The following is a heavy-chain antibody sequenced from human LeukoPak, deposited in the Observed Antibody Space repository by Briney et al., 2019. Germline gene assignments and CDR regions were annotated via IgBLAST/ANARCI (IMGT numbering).Heavy chain of an antibody. Sequence: PGGSLRLSCAASGFTLSSYWMSWVRQAPRKGVEWGAKIKEDGSEKYYVASVKGRFTISRENAKNSLYLHMNSRAAEDTARYYCGKDWVAGVTFDALDIWGQETMVSVSS. V-gene: IGHV3-7*03. CDR3: GKDWVAGVTFDALDI. J-gene: IGHJ3*02. D-gene: IGHD3-10*01. CDR2: IKEDGSEK. CDR1: GFTLSSYW.